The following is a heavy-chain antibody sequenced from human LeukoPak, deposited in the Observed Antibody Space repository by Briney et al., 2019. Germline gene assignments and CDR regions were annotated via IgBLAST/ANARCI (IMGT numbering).Heavy chain of an antibody. D-gene: IGHD3-22*01. CDR3: AREYYYDSSGYYYPTHFQH. J-gene: IGHJ1*01. V-gene: IGHV3-74*01. Sequence: QPGGSLRLSCAASGFTFSSYWMHWVSQAPGEGLVWVSRINSDGSSTSYADSVKGRFTISRDNAKNTLYLQMNSLRAEDTAVYYCAREYYYDSSGYYYPTHFQHWGQGTLVTVSS. CDR2: INSDGSST. CDR1: GFTFSSYW.